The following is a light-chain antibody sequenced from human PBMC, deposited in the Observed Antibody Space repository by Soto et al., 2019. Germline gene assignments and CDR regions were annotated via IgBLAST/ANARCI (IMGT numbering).Light chain of an antibody. CDR3: QQSYSTPPIT. CDR1: QSICSY. CDR2: AAS. V-gene: IGKV1-39*01. J-gene: IGKJ5*01. Sequence: IQMTQSPSALSASLVDRVTISCRPSQSICSYLNWYQQKPGKAPRLLIYAASSLQSGVPSRFSGSGSGTDFTLTISSLQSEDFATYYCQQSYSTPPITFGQGTRLEIK.